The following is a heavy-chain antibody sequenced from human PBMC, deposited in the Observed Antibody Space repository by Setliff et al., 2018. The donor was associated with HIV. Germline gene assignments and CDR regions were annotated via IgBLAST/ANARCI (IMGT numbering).Heavy chain of an antibody. V-gene: IGHV4-34*01. Sequence: SETLSLTCAVCGESFSGHHYNWIRQPPGKGLEWIGKINQSGNINYNPSLKSRVPISVDTFWGSVTAADTAVYYCARVRSYGSAYDAFDVWGPGTMVT. J-gene: IGHJ3*01. CDR2: INQSGNI. D-gene: IGHD3-10*01. CDR1: GESFSGHH. CDR3: ARVRSYGSAYDAFDV.